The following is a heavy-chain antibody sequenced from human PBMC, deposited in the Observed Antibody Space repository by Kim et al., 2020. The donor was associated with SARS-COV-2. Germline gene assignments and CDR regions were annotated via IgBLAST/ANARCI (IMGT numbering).Heavy chain of an antibody. V-gene: IGHV3-43D*03. J-gene: IGHJ4*02. D-gene: IGHD1-26*01. CDR3: AKAFQREVGALDY. Sequence: SADSVKGRFNNTREKSKNSLYLQMNSLRAEDTALYYCAKAFQREVGALDYWGQGTLVTVSS.